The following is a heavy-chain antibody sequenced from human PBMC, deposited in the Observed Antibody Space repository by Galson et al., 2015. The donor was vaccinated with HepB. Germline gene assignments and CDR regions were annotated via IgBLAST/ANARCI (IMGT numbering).Heavy chain of an antibody. J-gene: IGHJ5*02. CDR3: ARDIGDFWSGYYSWFDP. CDR1: GYTFTGYY. V-gene: IGHV1-2*02. CDR2: INPNSGGT. Sequence: SVKVSCKASGYTFTGYYMHWVRQAPGQGLEWMGWINPNSGGTNYAQKFQGRVTMTRDTSISTAYMELSRLRSDDTAVYYCARDIGDFWSGYYSWFDPWGQGTLVTVSS. D-gene: IGHD3-3*01.